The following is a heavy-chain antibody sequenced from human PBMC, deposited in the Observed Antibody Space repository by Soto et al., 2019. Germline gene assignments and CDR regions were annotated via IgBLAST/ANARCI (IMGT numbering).Heavy chain of an antibody. D-gene: IGHD6-19*01. V-gene: IGHV4-31*01. Sequence: QVQLQESGPGLVKLSQTLSLTCTVSGGSISSGGYYWSWLRQHPGKGLEWIGYIFDSGTTYYNPSLQILFTLSAPPSTTQFSPRLTSVTATDTAVYYCASQATGWYPDYWGQGTLVTVSS. CDR2: IFDSGTT. CDR1: GGSISSGGYY. J-gene: IGHJ4*02. CDR3: ASQATGWYPDY.